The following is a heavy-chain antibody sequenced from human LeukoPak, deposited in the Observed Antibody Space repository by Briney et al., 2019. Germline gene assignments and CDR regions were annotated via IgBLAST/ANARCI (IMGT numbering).Heavy chain of an antibody. Sequence: GGSLRLSCAASGLTFSNYAMTWVRQAPGKGLEWVSAISTNGDRTYYADSVKGRFTISRDNSKNTLYLQMNSLRAEDTAVYYCAREVSGSYFQFDYWGQGTLVTVSS. CDR1: GLTFSNYA. CDR3: AREVSGSYFQFDY. V-gene: IGHV3-23*01. J-gene: IGHJ4*02. D-gene: IGHD1-26*01. CDR2: ISTNGDRT.